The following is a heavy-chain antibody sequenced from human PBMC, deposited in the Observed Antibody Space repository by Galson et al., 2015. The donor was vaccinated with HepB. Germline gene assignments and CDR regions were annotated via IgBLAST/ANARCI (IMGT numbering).Heavy chain of an antibody. CDR3: ARDLGAVGAFDI. V-gene: IGHV1-69*04. J-gene: IGHJ3*02. CDR1: GGTFSSYT. D-gene: IGHD6-19*01. Sequence: SVKVSCKASGGTFSSYTISWVRQAPGQGLEWMGRIIPILGIANYAQKFQGRVTITADKSTSTAYMELSSLRSEDTAVYYCARDLGAVGAFDIWGQGTMVTVSS. CDR2: IIPILGIA.